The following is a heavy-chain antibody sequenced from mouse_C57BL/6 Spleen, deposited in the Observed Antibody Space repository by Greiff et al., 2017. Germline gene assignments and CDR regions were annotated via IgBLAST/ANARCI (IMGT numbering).Heavy chain of an antibody. Sequence: VQLQQPGAELVRPGTSVKLSCKASGYTFTSYWMHWVKQRPGQGLEWIGVIDPSDSYTNYNQKFKGKATLTVDTSTSTAYMQLSILASEDSEVYYCARDDYDGYAMDYWGQGTSVTVSS. D-gene: IGHD2-4*01. CDR2: IDPSDSYT. V-gene: IGHV1-59*01. J-gene: IGHJ4*01. CDR1: GYTFTSYW. CDR3: ARDDYDGYAMDY.